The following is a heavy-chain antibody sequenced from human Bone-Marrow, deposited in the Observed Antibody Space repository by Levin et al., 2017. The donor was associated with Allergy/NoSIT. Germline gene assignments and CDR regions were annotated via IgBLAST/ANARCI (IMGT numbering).Heavy chain of an antibody. CDR1: GFTFSSYA. CDR2: ISGSGGST. J-gene: IGHJ6*02. V-gene: IGHV3-23*01. D-gene: IGHD3-3*01. CDR3: AKCHNRFYDFWSGYLPRRYYYGMDV. Sequence: PGGSLRLSCAASGFTFSSYAMSWVRQAPGKGLEWVSAISGSGGSTYYADSVKGRFTISRDNSKNTLYLQMNSLRAEDTAVYYCAKCHNRFYDFWSGYLPRRYYYGMDVWGQGTTVTVSS.